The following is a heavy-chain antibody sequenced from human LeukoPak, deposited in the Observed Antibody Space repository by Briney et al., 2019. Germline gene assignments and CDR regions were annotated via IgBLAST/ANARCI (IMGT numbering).Heavy chain of an antibody. Sequence: GRSLRLSCTASGFTFGDYAMSWVRQAPGKGLEWVGFIRSKAYGGTTEYAASVTGRFTISRDDSKSIAYLQMNSLKTEDTAVYYCTRDREGVDFGSGYQTPYGMDVWGQGTTVTVSS. D-gene: IGHD3-3*01. CDR2: IRSKAYGGTT. J-gene: IGHJ6*02. CDR3: TRDREGVDFGSGYQTPYGMDV. CDR1: GFTFGDYA. V-gene: IGHV3-49*04.